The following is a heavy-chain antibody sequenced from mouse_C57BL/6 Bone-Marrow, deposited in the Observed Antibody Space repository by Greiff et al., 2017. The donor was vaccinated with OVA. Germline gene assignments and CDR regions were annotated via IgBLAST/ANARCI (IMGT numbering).Heavy chain of an antibody. CDR2: INPNYGTT. CDR1: GYSFTDYN. D-gene: IGHD1-1*01. V-gene: IGHV1-39*01. Sequence: EVHLVESGPELVKPGASVKISCKASGYSFTDYNMNWVKQSNGKSLEWIGVINPNYGTTSYNQKFKGKATLTVDQSSSTAYMQLNSLTSEDSAVYYCARKAYGSSYGVYYFDDWGQGTTLTVSS. J-gene: IGHJ2*01. CDR3: ARKAYGSSYGVYYFDD.